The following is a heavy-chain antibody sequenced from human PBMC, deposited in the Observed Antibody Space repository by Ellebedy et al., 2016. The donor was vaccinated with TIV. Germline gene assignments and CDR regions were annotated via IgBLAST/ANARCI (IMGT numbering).Heavy chain of an antibody. CDR2: IYSGGST. D-gene: IGHD3-22*01. CDR1: GFTVSSNY. V-gene: IGHV3-66*01. Sequence: GESLKISXAASGFTVSSNYMSWVRQAPGKGLEWVSVIYSGGSTYYADSVKGRFTISRDNSKNTLYLQMNSLRAEDTAVYYCARGPLSSTMIVVGGAFDIWGQGTMVTVSS. J-gene: IGHJ3*02. CDR3: ARGPLSSTMIVVGGAFDI.